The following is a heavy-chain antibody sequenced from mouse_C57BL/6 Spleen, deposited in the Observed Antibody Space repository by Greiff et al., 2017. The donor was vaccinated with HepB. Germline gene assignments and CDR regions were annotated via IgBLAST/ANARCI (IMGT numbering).Heavy chain of an antibody. V-gene: IGHV5-9-1*02. CDR3: TRANWDGGYYFDY. D-gene: IGHD4-1*01. Sequence: EVNLVESGEGLVKPGGSLKLSCAASGFTFSSYAMSWVRQTPEKRLEWVAYISSGGDYIYYADTVKGRFTISRDNARNTLYLQMSSLKSEDTAMYYCTRANWDGGYYFDYWGQGTTLTVSS. J-gene: IGHJ2*01. CDR1: GFTFSSYA. CDR2: ISSGGDYI.